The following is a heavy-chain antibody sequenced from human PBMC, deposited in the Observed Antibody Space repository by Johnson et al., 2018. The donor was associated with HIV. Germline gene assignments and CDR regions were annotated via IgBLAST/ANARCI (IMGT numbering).Heavy chain of an antibody. CDR1: GFTFSSYG. CDR2: IWYDGSNK. D-gene: IGHD5-24*01. V-gene: IGHV3-33*06. CDR3: AKGGVGRDGNRDAFDI. J-gene: IGHJ3*02. Sequence: QVQLVESGGGVVQPGRSLRLSCAASGFTFSSYGMHWVRQAPGKGLEWVAVIWYDGSNKYYADSVKGRFTISRDNSKNTLYLQMNSLRAEDTAVYYCAKGGVGRDGNRDAFDIWGQGTMVTVSS.